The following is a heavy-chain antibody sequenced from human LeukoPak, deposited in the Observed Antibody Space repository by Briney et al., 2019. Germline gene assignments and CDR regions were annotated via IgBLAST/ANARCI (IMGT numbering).Heavy chain of an antibody. D-gene: IGHD4-17*01. CDR3: ARGQGTVTTH. J-gene: IGHJ4*02. V-gene: IGHV4-34*01. CDR1: GGSFSGYY. CDR2: INHSGSA. Sequence: RPSETLSLTCAVSGGSFSGYYWTWIRQPPGKGLEWIGEINHSGSANYNPSLKSRVTISLDTSKNQFSLELSSVTAADTAVYYCARGQGTVTTHWGQGTLVTVSS.